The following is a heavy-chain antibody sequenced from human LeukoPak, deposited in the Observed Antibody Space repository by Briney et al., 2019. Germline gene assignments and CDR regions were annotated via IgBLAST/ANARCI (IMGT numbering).Heavy chain of an antibody. CDR3: ARVIWFGAVFDY. Sequence: PSETLSLTCTVSGGSISSYYWSWIRQPPGKGLEWIGYIYYSGSTNYNPSLESRVTISLDTSKNQFSLKMNSVTAADTAVYYCARVIWFGAVFDYWGQGTLVTVSS. D-gene: IGHD3-10*01. CDR1: GGSISSYY. CDR2: IYYSGST. V-gene: IGHV4-59*08. J-gene: IGHJ4*02.